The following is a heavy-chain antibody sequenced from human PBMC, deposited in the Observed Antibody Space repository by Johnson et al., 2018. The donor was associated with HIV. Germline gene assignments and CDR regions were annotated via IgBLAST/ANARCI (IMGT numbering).Heavy chain of an antibody. CDR3: ARGVSMFSSSWLESYAFDI. D-gene: IGHD6-13*01. CDR2: MGTAGDR. Sequence: VQLVESGGGLVKPGGSLRLSCAASGFTFSSYAMHWVRQPTGQGLEWVSGMGTAGDRHYADSVNGRFTVSRENAKNSLHLQMNNLRAGDTAVYYCARGVSMFSSSWLESYAFDIWGQGTMVTVSS. J-gene: IGHJ3*02. V-gene: IGHV3-13*01. CDR1: GFTFSSYA.